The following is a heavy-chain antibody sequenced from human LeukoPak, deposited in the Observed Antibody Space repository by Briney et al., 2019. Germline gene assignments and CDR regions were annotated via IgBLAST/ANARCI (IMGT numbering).Heavy chain of an antibody. CDR3: ARGAAYDYVWGIPDY. V-gene: IGHV1-69*05. CDR1: GGTFSSYA. J-gene: IGHJ4*02. Sequence: GSSVKVSCKASGGTFSSYAISWVRQAPGQGLEWMGRITPIFGTANYAQKFQGRVTITTDESTSTAYMELSSLRSEDTAVYYCARGAAYDYVWGIPDYRGQGTLVTVSS. D-gene: IGHD3-16*01. CDR2: ITPIFGTA.